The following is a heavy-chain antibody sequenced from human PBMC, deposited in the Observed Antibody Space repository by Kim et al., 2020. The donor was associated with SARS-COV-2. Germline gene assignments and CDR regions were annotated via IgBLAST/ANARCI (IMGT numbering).Heavy chain of an antibody. J-gene: IGHJ4*02. D-gene: IGHD7-27*01. V-gene: IGHV3-15*01. CDR3: TTDLTGDFYYFDY. CDR1: GFTFSNAW. CDR2: IKSKTDGGTT. Sequence: GGSLRLSCAASGFTFSNAWMSWVRQAPGKGLEWVGRIKSKTDGGTTDYAAPVKGRFTISRDDSKNTLYLQMNSLKTEDTAVYYCTTDLTGDFYYFDYWGQGTLVTVSS.